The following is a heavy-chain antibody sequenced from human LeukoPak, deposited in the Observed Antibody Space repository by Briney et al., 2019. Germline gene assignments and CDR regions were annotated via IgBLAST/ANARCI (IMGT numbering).Heavy chain of an antibody. D-gene: IGHD3-10*01. CDR1: DDSITMYY. CDR2: IYSSGST. CDR3: ARGSGENFDY. V-gene: IGHV4-4*07. Sequence: PSETLSLTCTVSDDSITMYYWTWIRQPPGKGLEWIGRIYSSGSTDYNPSLQSRVTISVDTSKNQFSLKLSSVTAADTAVYYCARGSGENFDYWGQGTLVTVSS. J-gene: IGHJ4*02.